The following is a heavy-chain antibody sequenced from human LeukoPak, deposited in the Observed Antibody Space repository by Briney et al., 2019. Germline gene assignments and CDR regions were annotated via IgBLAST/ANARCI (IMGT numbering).Heavy chain of an antibody. J-gene: IGHJ4*02. CDR1: GFTFSSYG. V-gene: IGHV3-33*01. Sequence: GGSLKLSCAASGFTFSSYGVHWVRQAPGKGLEWVTLIWYDGSNTYYADSVKGRFTISRDNSKNTLYLQMNSLRAEDTAVYYCARDLGVYSSSWKYYFDYWGQGTLVTVSS. D-gene: IGHD6-13*01. CDR3: ARDLGVYSSSWKYYFDY. CDR2: IWYDGSNT.